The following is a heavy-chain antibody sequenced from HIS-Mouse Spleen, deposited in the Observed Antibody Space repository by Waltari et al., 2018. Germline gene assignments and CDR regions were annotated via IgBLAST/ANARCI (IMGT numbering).Heavy chain of an antibody. CDR2: INPNSGGT. CDR1: GYTFTGYY. J-gene: IGHJ4*02. D-gene: IGHD3-10*01. CDR3: ARFGLGPGKYYFDY. V-gene: IGHV1-2*02. Sequence: QVQLVQSGAEVKKPGASVKVSCKASGYTFTGYYMHWVRQAPGQGLEWMGWINPNSGGTYYAQKFQGRVTMTRDTSISAAYMELSRLRSDDTAVYYCARFGLGPGKYYFDYWGQGTLVTVSS.